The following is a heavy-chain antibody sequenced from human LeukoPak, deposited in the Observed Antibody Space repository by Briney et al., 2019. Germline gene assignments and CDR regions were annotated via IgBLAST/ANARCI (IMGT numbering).Heavy chain of an antibody. J-gene: IGHJ4*02. CDR2: IYYSGST. Sequence: SETLSLTCAVYGGSFSGYYWSWIRQHPGKGLEWIGYIYYSGSTYYNPSLKSRVTISVDTSKNQFSLKLSSVTAADTAVYYCASSLSSSGYYYPFDYWGQGTLVTVSS. D-gene: IGHD3-22*01. CDR3: ASSLSSSGYYYPFDY. V-gene: IGHV4-31*11. CDR1: GGSFSGYY.